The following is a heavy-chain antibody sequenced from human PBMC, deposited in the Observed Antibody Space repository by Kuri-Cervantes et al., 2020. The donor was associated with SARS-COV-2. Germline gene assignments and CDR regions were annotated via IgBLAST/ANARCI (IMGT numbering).Heavy chain of an antibody. V-gene: IGHV4-59*01. CDR1: GDSISSYY. CDR2: TYYSGST. CDR3: ARGGGYDYPHY. J-gene: IGHJ4*02. D-gene: IGHD4-11*01. Sequence: SQTLSPTCTVSGDSISSYYWSWNRQLPRKVLEWIGYTYYSGSTKYNPTLKSRVTIPLNTSKNQFSLKLSTVTAADTAVYYCARGGGYDYPHYWGQGTLVTVSS.